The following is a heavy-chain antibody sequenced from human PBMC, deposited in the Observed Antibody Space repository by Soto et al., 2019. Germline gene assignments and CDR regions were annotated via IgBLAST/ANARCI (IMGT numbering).Heavy chain of an antibody. CDR3: ARGHGGVTVFGAPGHFDY. Sequence: SETLSLTCTVSGDSISSGSHYWGWIRQPPGKGLEWIGTIYYTGNTYYNPSLQSRVSMSVDASKNQFSLKLSSVTAADTAVYSCARGHGGVTVFGAPGHFDYWGLGSLVTVSS. D-gene: IGHD3-3*01. CDR2: IYYTGNT. CDR1: GDSISSGSHY. J-gene: IGHJ4*02. V-gene: IGHV4-39*01.